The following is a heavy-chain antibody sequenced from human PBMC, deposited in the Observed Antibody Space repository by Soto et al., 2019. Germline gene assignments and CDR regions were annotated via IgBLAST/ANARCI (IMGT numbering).Heavy chain of an antibody. J-gene: IGHJ5*02. CDR2: IWYDGRSE. CDR1: EFTFSDYG. V-gene: IGHV3-33*01. D-gene: IGHD3-16*01. CDR3: ARDWGRPTRTRTVAPDL. Sequence: QEQLVESGGGVVQPGTSLRLSCAASEFTFSDYGMHWVRQAPGKGLEWVAVIWYDGRSENYADSVKGRFTVSRDNSKSALYLQMYSLTAEDTAVYHCARDWGRPTRTRTVAPDLWGRGTLVNVSS.